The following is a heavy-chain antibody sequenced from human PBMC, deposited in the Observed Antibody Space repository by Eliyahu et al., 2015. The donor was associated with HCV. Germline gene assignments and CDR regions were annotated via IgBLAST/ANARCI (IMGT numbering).Heavy chain of an antibody. D-gene: IGHD6-25*01. V-gene: IGHV4-34*01. J-gene: IGHJ5*02. CDR1: GGSFSGYY. CDR3: ARGPDGYIAARWFDP. Sequence: QVQLQQWGAGLLKPSETLSLTCVVYGGSFSGYYWSWIRQPPGKGLEWIGEINHSGSTNYNPSLKSRVTISVDTSKNQFSLKVFSVNAADTAVYHCARGPDGYIAARWFDPWGQGTLVTVSS. CDR2: INHSGST.